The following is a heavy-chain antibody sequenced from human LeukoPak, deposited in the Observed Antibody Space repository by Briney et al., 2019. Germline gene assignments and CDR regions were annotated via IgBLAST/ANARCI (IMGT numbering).Heavy chain of an antibody. CDR1: GFTFSSYS. V-gene: IGHV3-21*01. J-gene: IGHJ4*02. CDR2: ISSSSSYI. Sequence: GGSLRLSCAASGFTFSSYSMSWVRQAPGKGLEWVSSISSSSSYIYYADSVKGRFTISRDNAKNSLYLQMNSLRAEDTAVYYCARGGTYYYDSSGYSYFDYWGQGTLVTVSS. D-gene: IGHD3-22*01. CDR3: ARGGTYYYDSSGYSYFDY.